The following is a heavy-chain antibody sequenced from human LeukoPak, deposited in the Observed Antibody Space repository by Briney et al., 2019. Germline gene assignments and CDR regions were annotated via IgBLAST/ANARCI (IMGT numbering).Heavy chain of an antibody. Sequence: SQTLSLTCAISGDSVSTNSGVWNWIRLSPSRGLEWLGRTYYRSKWYRDYAESVKSRITINPDTSKNQFSLQLNSVTPEDTAVYYCARVVGGSPDYWGQGTLVTVSS. V-gene: IGHV6-1*01. J-gene: IGHJ4*02. CDR2: TYYRSKWYR. CDR1: GDSVSTNSGV. CDR3: ARVVGGSPDY. D-gene: IGHD2-15*01.